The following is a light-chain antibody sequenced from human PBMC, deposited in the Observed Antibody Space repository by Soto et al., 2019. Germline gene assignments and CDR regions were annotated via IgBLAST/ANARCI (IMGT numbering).Light chain of an antibody. CDR1: QGVSSY. J-gene: IGKJ3*01. CDR3: QQRSNWH. CDR2: DAS. V-gene: IGKV3D-11*01. Sequence: EIVYTHSPATLSLSPGERATLSCRASQGVSSYLAWYQQKPGQAPRLLIYDASNRATGIPARFSGSGPGTDFTLTISSLEPEDFAVYYCQQRSNWHFGPGTKVDIK.